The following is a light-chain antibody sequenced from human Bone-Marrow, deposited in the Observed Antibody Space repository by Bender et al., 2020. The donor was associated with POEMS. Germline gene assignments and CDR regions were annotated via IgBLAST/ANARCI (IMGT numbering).Light chain of an antibody. CDR1: SSDVGGYNS. V-gene: IGLV2-8*01. Sequence: QSALTPPPSASGSPGQSVTISCSGTSSDVGGYNSVSWSQQYPGQAPKLIIYEVTKRPSGVPDRFSGSKSGNTASLTVSGLRAEDEADYYCRSHAGRNHFCVFGSGTRVTVL. J-gene: IGLJ1*01. CDR3: RSHAGRNHFCV. CDR2: EVT.